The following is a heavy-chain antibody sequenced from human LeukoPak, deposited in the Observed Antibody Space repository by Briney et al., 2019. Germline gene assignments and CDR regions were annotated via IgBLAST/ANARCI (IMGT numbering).Heavy chain of an antibody. CDR2: ISSSGSTI. V-gene: IGHV3-11*01. J-gene: IGHJ4*02. D-gene: IGHD3-10*01. CDR1: GFTFSDYY. Sequence: GGSLRLSRAASGFTFSDYYMSWIRQAPGKGLEWVSYISSSGSTIYYADSVKGRFTISRDNAKNSLYLQMNSLRAEDTAVYYCARDPSGLVPLLYFDYWGQGTLVTVSS. CDR3: ARDPSGLVPLLYFDY.